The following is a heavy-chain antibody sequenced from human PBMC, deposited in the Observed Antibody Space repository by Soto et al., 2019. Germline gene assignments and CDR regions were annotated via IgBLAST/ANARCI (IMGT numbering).Heavy chain of an antibody. V-gene: IGHV4-30-4*01. D-gene: IGHD1-26*01. CDR1: GGSIRGGGSY. Sequence: LPCTVAGGSIRGGGSYRIWIRQTPGKGLEWIGYIYYRGSTYYNQSLKSRVTISVDTSMNQFSLTLTSVTAADTAVYYCARDPARGGGSYLGYFDYWGQGTPVTVSS. J-gene: IGHJ4*02. CDR2: IYYRGST. CDR3: ARDPARGGGSYLGYFDY.